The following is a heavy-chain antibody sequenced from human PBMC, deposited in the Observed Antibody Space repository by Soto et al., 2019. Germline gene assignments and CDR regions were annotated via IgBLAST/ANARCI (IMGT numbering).Heavy chain of an antibody. D-gene: IGHD3-10*01. CDR1: GGSISSSSYY. J-gene: IGHJ6*02. CDR3: ARGPGSWSYIVYYYYYGMDV. V-gene: IGHV4-39*01. Sequence: SETLSLTCTVSGGSISSSSYYWGWIRQPPGKGLEWIGSIYYSGSTYYNPSLKSRVTISVDTSKNQFSLKLSSVTAADTAVYYCARGPGSWSYIVYYYYYGMDVWGQGTTVTVSS. CDR2: IYYSGST.